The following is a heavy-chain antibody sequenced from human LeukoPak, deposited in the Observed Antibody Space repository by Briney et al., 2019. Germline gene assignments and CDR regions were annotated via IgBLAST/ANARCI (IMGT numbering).Heavy chain of an antibody. CDR2: ISGSGGST. CDR3: AKVSTNYYDSSDPDY. V-gene: IGHV3-23*01. Sequence: GGSLRLSCAASGFTFSSYAMSWVRQAPGKGLEWVPAISGSGGSTYYADSVKGRSIISRDNSKNTLYLQMNSLRAEDTAVYYCAKVSTNYYDSSDPDYWGQGTLVTVSS. J-gene: IGHJ4*02. D-gene: IGHD3-22*01. CDR1: GFTFSSYA.